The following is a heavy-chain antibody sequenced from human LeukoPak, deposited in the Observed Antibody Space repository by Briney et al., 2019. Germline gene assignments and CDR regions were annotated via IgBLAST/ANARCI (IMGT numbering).Heavy chain of an antibody. V-gene: IGHV1-2*02. CDR1: GYTFTSYG. CDR3: ARGLGVVSIAAAGN. CDR2: INPNSGGT. J-gene: IGHJ4*02. D-gene: IGHD6-13*01. Sequence: ASVKVSCKASGYTFTSYGISWVRQAPGQGLEWMGWINPNSGGTNYAQKFQGRVTMTRDTSISTAYMELSRLGSDDTAVYYCARGLGVVSIAAAGNWGQGTLVTVSS.